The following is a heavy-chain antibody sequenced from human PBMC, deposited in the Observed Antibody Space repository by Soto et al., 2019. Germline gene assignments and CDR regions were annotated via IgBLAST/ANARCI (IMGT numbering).Heavy chain of an antibody. CDR3: ARVSGLGTAAVGFDY. J-gene: IGHJ4*02. CDR2: IWDDGTNK. CDR1: GFTFSSYG. Sequence: QVHLVESGGDVVQPGMSLRLSCAASGFTFSSYGMHWVRQAPGKGLEWVAAIWDDGTNKYYTDSVKGRFTISRDNSQKTLYLQMNRLRGEDTAVYYCARVSGLGTAAVGFDYWGQGTLVTVSS. V-gene: IGHV3-33*01. D-gene: IGHD5-12*01.